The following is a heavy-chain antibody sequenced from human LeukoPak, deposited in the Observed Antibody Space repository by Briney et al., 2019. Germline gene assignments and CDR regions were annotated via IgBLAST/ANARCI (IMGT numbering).Heavy chain of an antibody. CDR2: ISYDGSNK. D-gene: IGHD6-19*01. J-gene: IGHJ4*02. V-gene: IGHV3-30-3*01. Sequence: PGRSLRLSCAASGFTFSSYAMHWVRQAPGKGLEWVAVISYDGSNKYYADSVKGRFTISRDNSKNTLYLQMNSLRAEDTAVYYCARDKAIDRIAVAFDYWGQGTLVTVSS. CDR1: GFTFSSYA. CDR3: ARDKAIDRIAVAFDY.